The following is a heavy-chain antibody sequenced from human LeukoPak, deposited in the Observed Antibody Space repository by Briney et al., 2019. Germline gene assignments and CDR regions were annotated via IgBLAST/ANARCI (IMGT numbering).Heavy chain of an antibody. CDR2: IKQDGSEK. CDR1: GFTVSSYW. J-gene: IGHJ4*02. CDR3: ARIKWDLYYFDY. D-gene: IGHD1-26*01. Sequence: QAGGSLRLSCAASGFTVSSYWMSWVRQALGKGLEGVANIKQDGSEKYYVDSVKGRFTISRDNAKNSLYLQMNSLRAEDTAVYYCARIKWDLYYFDYWGQGTLVTVSS. V-gene: IGHV3-7*01.